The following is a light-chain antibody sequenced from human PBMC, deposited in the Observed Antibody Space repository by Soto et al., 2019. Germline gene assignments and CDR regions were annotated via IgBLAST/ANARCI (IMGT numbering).Light chain of an antibody. J-gene: IGKJ2*01. CDR3: LQDYYYPYT. Sequence: AIQMTQSPSSLSASVGDRVTITSRASQGISSDVAWYQQRPRKAPKLLIYAASSLQSGVSSRFSGSGSGTDFTLTISSLQPEDFATYYCLQDYYYPYTFGQGTKLEIK. CDR1: QGISSD. V-gene: IGKV1-6*01. CDR2: AAS.